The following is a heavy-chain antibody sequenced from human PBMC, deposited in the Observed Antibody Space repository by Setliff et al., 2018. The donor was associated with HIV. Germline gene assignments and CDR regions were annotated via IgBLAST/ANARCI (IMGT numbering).Heavy chain of an antibody. CDR1: GFTFSSYS. V-gene: IGHV3-21*01. Sequence: PGGSLRLSCAASGFTFSSYSMNWVRQAPGKGLEWVSSISSSSSYIYYADSVKGRFTISRDNAKNSLYLQMNSLRAEDPAVYYCARTGQRDWYFDLWGRGTRVTVSS. CDR3: ARTGQRDWYFDL. CDR2: ISSSSSYI. J-gene: IGHJ2*01.